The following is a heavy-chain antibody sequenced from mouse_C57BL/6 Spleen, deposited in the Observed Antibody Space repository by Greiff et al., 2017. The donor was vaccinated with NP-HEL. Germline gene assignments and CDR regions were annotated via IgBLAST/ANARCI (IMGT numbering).Heavy chain of an antibody. D-gene: IGHD1-1*01. CDR1: GYTFTSYW. J-gene: IGHJ2*01. CDR3: AREGDYYGSSYPLLGY. Sequence: QVHVKQPGAELVKPGASVKLSCKASGYTFTSYWMHWVKQRPGRGLEWIGRIDPNSGGTKYNEKFKSKATLTVDKPSSTAYMQLSSLTSEDSAVYYCAREGDYYGSSYPLLGYWGQGTTLTVSS. V-gene: IGHV1-72*01. CDR2: IDPNSGGT.